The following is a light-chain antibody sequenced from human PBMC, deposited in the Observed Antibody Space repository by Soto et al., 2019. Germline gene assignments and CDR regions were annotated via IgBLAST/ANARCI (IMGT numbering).Light chain of an antibody. CDR2: GGS. V-gene: IGKV1-5*01. Sequence: DIQMTQSPSTLSASVGDRVTITCLASQSISVYLAWYQQRPREAPKLLIYGGSSLESGVPSRFSGSGSGTEFTLTISSLQPTDFATYYCHQYATSSPTFGQGTKLEI. CDR3: HQYATSSPT. J-gene: IGKJ2*01. CDR1: QSISVY.